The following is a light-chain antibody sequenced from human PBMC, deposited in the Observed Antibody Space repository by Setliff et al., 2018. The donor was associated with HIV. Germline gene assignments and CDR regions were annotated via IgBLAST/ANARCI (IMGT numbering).Light chain of an antibody. CDR2: NND. V-gene: IGLV1-44*01. Sequence: ELTQPPSTSGTSGHRVIISCSGSHSNIGSNTVDWFQQLPGTAPKLLIYNNDQRPSGVPDRFSGSKSGTSASLAVSGLQSEDEAEYYCAAWDVGLNAFYVFGTGTKVTVL. CDR1: HSNIGSNT. J-gene: IGLJ1*01. CDR3: AAWDVGLNAFYV.